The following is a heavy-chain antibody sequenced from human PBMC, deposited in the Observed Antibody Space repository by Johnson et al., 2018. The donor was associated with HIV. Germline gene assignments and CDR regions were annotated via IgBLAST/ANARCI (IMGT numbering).Heavy chain of an antibody. CDR1: GFTFSGSA. V-gene: IGHV3-7*05. J-gene: IGHJ3*02. CDR2: IKQDGREK. D-gene: IGHD6-6*01. CDR3: ARDCGSSCTFDI. Sequence: VQLVESGGGVVQPGGSLKLSCAASGFTFSGSAMHWVRQAPGKGLEWVANIKQDGREKYYVDSVKGRFTISRDNAKNSLYLQMNSLRAEDTAVYYCARDCGSSCTFDIWGQGTMVTVSS.